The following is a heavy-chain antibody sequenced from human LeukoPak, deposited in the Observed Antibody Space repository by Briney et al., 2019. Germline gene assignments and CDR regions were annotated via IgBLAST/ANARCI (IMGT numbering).Heavy chain of an antibody. CDR2: INTNTGNP. V-gene: IGHV7-4-1*02. Sequence: ASVKVSCKASGYTFTTYAINWVRQAPGQGLEWMGWINTNTGNPTYAQGFTGRFVFSLDTSATTAYLQISSLRAEDTAVYYCAREMAAIATAGVWFDPWGQGTLVTVSS. J-gene: IGHJ5*02. CDR3: AREMAAIATAGVWFDP. CDR1: GYTFTTYA. D-gene: IGHD6-13*01.